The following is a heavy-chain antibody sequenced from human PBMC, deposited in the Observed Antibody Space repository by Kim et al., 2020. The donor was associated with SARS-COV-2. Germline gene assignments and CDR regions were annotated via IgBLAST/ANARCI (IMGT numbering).Heavy chain of an antibody. D-gene: IGHD2-21*02. J-gene: IGHJ4*02. CDR3: AKESVVVVTAIFDY. V-gene: IGHV3-30*02. Sequence: DLVQDRITISRDNSKDTVYLQMNRLGAEDTAGYYCAKESVVVVTAIFDYWGQGTLVTVSS.